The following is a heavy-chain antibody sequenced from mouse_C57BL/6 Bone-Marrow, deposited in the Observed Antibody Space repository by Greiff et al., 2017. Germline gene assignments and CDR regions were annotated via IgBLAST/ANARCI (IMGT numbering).Heavy chain of an antibody. CDR2: IYPGDGDT. J-gene: IGHJ3*01. CDR3: ASSTGPPFDY. Sequence: VQLQQSGPELVKPGASVKISCKASGYAFSSSWMNWVKQRPGKGLEWIGRIYPGDGDTNYNGKFKGKATLTADKSSSTAYMQLSCLTSDDSAVYFCASSTGPPFDYWGQGTLVTVSA. D-gene: IGHD4-1*01. CDR1: GYAFSSSW. V-gene: IGHV1-82*01.